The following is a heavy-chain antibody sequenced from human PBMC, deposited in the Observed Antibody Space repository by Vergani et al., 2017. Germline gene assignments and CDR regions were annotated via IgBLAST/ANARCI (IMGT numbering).Heavy chain of an antibody. CDR2: LSASDRRT. J-gene: IGHJ3*02. CDR3: AKVGRSEVAGTFGAFDI. Sequence: EVQLLESGGDLVQPGGSLRLSCAASGFTFLMHAMSWVRQAPGKGLEWVSTLSASDRRTHYADSVKGRFTISRENYKNTMFLNMNSLRHEDTGVYYCAKVGRSEVAGTFGAFDIWGQGTMVTVSS. CDR1: GFTFLMHA. D-gene: IGHD6-19*01. V-gene: IGHV3-23*01.